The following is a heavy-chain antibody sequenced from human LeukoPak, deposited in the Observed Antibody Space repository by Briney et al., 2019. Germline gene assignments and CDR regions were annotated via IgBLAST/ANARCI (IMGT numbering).Heavy chain of an antibody. J-gene: IGHJ3*02. CDR3: TRFETDLDAFDI. D-gene: IGHD3-9*01. Sequence: GGSLRLSCVASGFTFSTYGLHWVRQVPGKGLQWVAVISDDGGDKTYADSVKGRFTISRDNSKNTVYLQMNSLRGEDTAVYFCTRFETDLDAFDIWGQGTMVTVSS. V-gene: IGHV3-30*03. CDR1: GFTFSTYG. CDR2: ISDDGGDK.